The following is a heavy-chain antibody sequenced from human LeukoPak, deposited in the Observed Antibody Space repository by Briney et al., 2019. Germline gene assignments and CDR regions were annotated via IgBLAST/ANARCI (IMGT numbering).Heavy chain of an antibody. V-gene: IGHV4-39*02. CDR3: ARDPRISSACYFDY. J-gene: IGHJ4*02. Sequence: SETLSLTCTVSGGSISSSSYYWGWIRQPPGKGLEWIGSIYYSGSTYYNPSLKSRVTISVDTSKNQFSLQLNSVTPEDTAVYYCARDPRISSACYFDYWGQGTLVTVSS. CDR1: GGSISSSSYY. CDR2: IYYSGST. D-gene: IGHD6-25*01.